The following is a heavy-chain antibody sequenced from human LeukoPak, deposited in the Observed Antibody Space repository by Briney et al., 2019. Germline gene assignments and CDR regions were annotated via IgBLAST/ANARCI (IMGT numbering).Heavy chain of an antibody. V-gene: IGHV4-59*12. CDR1: GGSXSSYY. Sequence: EXXSLXCXXSGGSXSSYYXSWIRQAPGKXXEWIGSVHHSGSTNYNPSLKSRVTISVDTFMNRFSLKLSSVTAAGTAVYYCARDRASYYYDTSGDNDYWGQGTLVTVSS. J-gene: IGHJ4*02. CDR2: VHHSGST. CDR3: ARDRASYYYDTSGDNDY. D-gene: IGHD3-22*01.